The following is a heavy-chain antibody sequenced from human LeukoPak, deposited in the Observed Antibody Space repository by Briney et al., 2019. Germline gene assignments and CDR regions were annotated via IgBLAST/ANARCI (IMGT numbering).Heavy chain of an antibody. CDR2: ISGSGVYT. Sequence: PGGSLRLSCAASGFTFSSYAMHWVRQAPGKGLEWVSGISGSGVYTFYADSVKGRFVISRDNSKNTLYLQIYSLGAEDTAVYYCAKTAFENYYYYMEVWGKGTTVTVSS. CDR3: AKTAFENYYYYMEV. V-gene: IGHV3-23*01. J-gene: IGHJ6*03. CDR1: GFTFSSYA. D-gene: IGHD3-9*01.